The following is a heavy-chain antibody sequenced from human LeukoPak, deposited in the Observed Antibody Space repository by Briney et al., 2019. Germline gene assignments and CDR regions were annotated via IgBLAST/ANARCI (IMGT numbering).Heavy chain of an antibody. CDR2: ISSSSSTI. CDR3: ARASIAVAGTPRFDP. CDR1: RDTLTGYS. V-gene: IGHV3-48*01. D-gene: IGHD6-19*01. J-gene: IGHJ5*02. Sequence: GGSLRLSCAASRDTLTGYSMNWVRQAPGKGLEWVSYISSSSSTIYYADSVKGRFTISRDNARNSLYLQMNMLRAEVTAVYYCARASIAVAGTPRFDPWGQGTLVTVSS.